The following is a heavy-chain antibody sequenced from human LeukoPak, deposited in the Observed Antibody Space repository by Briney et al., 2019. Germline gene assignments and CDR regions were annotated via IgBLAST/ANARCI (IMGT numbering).Heavy chain of an antibody. CDR1: GGSISSYY. CDR3: ARDGQQLVRNWFDP. V-gene: IGHV4-4*07. Sequence: SETLSLTCTVSGGSISSYYWSWIRQPAGMGLEWIGRIYTSGSINYNPSLKSRVTMSVDTSKNQFSLKLSSVTAADTAVYYCARDGQQLVRNWFDPWGQGTLVTVSS. D-gene: IGHD6-13*01. J-gene: IGHJ5*02. CDR2: IYTSGSI.